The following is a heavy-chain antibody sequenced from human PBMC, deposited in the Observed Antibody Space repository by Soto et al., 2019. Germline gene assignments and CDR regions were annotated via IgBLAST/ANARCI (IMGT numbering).Heavy chain of an antibody. CDR1: GFTFSSYA. CDR3: SRRLYCSGGSCYSYGMDV. D-gene: IGHD2-15*01. V-gene: IGHV3-30-3*01. Sequence: QVQLVESGGGVVQPGRSLRLSCAASGFTFSSYAMHWVRQAPGKGLEWVAVISYDGSNKYYADSVKGRITISRDNTKNTLYLQKNSLRGEDTAVYYCSRRLYCSGGSCYSYGMDVWGQGTTVTVSS. J-gene: IGHJ6*02. CDR2: ISYDGSNK.